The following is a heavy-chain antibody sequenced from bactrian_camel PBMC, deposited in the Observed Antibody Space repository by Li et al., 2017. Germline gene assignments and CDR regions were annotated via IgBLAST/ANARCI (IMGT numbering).Heavy chain of an antibody. J-gene: IGHJ4*01. CDR3: AAGVDYGGDLQSWWQLPYEYNY. CDR1: GISYSNYC. V-gene: IGHV3S53*01. Sequence: HVQLVESGGGSVQDGGSLRLSCAVSGISYSNYCMGWFRQAPGREREGVASVDSGGRTTYVDSVKGRFTISQDNAKNTLYLQMNSQKPEDTAMYFCAAGVDYGGDLQSWWQLPYEYNYWGQGTQVTVS. D-gene: IGHD5*01. CDR2: VDSGGRT.